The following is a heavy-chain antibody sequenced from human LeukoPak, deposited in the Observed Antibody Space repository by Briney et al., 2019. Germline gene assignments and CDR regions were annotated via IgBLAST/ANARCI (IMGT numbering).Heavy chain of an antibody. J-gene: IGHJ4*02. V-gene: IGHV1-2*02. CDR3: ATPSTGAYYYGSGSYYSPLGY. D-gene: IGHD3-10*01. CDR1: GYTFTGYY. CDR2: INPNSGGT. Sequence: ASVTVSCKASGYTFTGYYMHWVRQAPGQGLEWMGWINPNSGGTNYAQKFQGRVTMTRDTSISTAYMELSRLRSDDTAVYYCATPSTGAYYYGSGSYYSPLGYWGQGTLVTVSS.